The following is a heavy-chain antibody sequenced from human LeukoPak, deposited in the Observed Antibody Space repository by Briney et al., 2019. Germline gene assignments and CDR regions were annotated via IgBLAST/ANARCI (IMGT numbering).Heavy chain of an antibody. D-gene: IGHD3-10*01. CDR3: AGGTYYGTGGRPGFLNY. CDR2: MDNFGLK. Sequence: GGSLRLSCAASGFSVNNNYIDWVRQAPGKGLEWVSSMDNFGLKYYRDSVTGRFTISRDSASDMVYLQMSSLRVDDTAVYYCAGGTYYGTGGRPGFLNYWGLGTPVTVSS. CDR1: GFSVNNNY. J-gene: IGHJ4*02. V-gene: IGHV3-53*01.